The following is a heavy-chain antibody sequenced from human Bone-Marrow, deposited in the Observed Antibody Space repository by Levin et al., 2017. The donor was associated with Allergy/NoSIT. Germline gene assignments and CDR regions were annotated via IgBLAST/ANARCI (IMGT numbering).Heavy chain of an antibody. V-gene: IGHV3-13*01. J-gene: IGHJ6*02. CDR2: IGTAGDT. CDR1: GFTFSSYD. Sequence: GGSLRLSCAASGFTFSSYDMHWVRQATGKGLEWVSAIGTAGDTYYPGSVKGRFTISRENAKNSLYLQMNSLRAGDTAVYYCARGEQLVRGRHYYYYGMDVWGQGTTVTVSS. CDR3: ARGEQLVRGRHYYYYGMDV. D-gene: IGHD6-6*01.